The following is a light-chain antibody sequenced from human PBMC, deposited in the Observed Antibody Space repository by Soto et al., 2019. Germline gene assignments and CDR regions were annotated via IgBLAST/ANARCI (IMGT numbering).Light chain of an antibody. V-gene: IGKV3-11*01. CDR2: DAS. J-gene: IGKJ4*01. CDR3: QLRTNWPT. Sequence: EIVLTQSPATLSLSPGERATLPCRASQSIGTSLAWYQHKPGQAPRLLIYDASNRATGIPARFSGSGSGTDFALTISSLEPEDFAIYYCQLRTNWPTFGGGTKVEIK. CDR1: QSIGTS.